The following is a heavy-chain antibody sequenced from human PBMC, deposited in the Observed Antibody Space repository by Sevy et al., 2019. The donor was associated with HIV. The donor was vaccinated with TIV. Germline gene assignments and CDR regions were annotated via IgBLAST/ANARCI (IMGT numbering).Heavy chain of an antibody. J-gene: IGHJ5*02. CDR1: GFTFSSYG. V-gene: IGHV3-30*02. D-gene: IGHD3-16*01. Sequence: GESLKISCAASGFTFSSYGMHWVRQAPGKGLEWVAFIRYDGSNKYYADSVKGRFTISRDNSKNTLYLQMNSLRAEDTGVNLWGGGGGWGGGVLGKRFGPWGQGTL. CDR3: GGGGGWGGGVLGKRFGP. CDR2: IRYDGSNK.